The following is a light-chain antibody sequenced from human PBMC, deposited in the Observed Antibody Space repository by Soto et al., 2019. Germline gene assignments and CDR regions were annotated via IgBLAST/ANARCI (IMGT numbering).Light chain of an antibody. CDR1: QSISGW. J-gene: IGKJ1*01. CDR2: KAS. Sequence: IQMIQTPSALSRSVGDRCIITCRASQSISGWLAWYQQKPGIAPKLLIYKASTLQDGVPPRFSGSGFGTEFTLTISSLQPDDCGLYYCQQYDAYSTFGQGTKVDIK. V-gene: IGKV1-5*03. CDR3: QQYDAYST.